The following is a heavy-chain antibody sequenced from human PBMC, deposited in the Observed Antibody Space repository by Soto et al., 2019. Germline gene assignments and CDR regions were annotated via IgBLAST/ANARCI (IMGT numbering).Heavy chain of an antibody. CDR3: ASQSREGYFDY. V-gene: IGHV3-66*04. CDR1: GFTVSANY. CDR2: IYSAGGT. Sequence: EVQLVESGGGLVQPGGSLRLSCVASGFTVSANYMSWVRQAPGKGLEWVSVIYSAGGTYHAESVKGRFTISKDNSKNTLYLQMNSLSAEDTAIYYCASQSREGYFDYWGQGTLVTVSP. D-gene: IGHD1-26*01. J-gene: IGHJ4*02.